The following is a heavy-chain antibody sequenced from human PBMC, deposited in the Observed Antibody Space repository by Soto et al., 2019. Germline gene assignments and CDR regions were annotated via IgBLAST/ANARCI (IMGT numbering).Heavy chain of an antibody. CDR3: ACISTSCYRGFDY. CDR1: GFTFSSYG. J-gene: IGHJ4*02. Sequence: QVQLVESGGGVVQPGRSLRLSCAASGFTFSSYGMHWVRQAPGKGLEWVAVISYDGSNKYYADSVKGRFTISRDNSKNTLYLQMTSLRAEDTAVYYCACISTSCYRGFDYWGQGTLVTVSS. CDR2: ISYDGSNK. V-gene: IGHV3-30*03. D-gene: IGHD2-2*02.